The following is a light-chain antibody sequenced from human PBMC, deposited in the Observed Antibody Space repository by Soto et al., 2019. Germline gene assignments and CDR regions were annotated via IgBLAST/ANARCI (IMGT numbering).Light chain of an antibody. CDR2: GAS. V-gene: IGKV3-20*01. J-gene: IGKJ5*01. CDR3: QQYGSSP. Sequence: EIVLTQSPGTLSLSPGERATLSCRASQSVSSSYLAWYQQKPGQAPRLLIYGASSKATGIPDRFSGSGSGTNFXXTISRLEPEDFAVXYCQQYGSSPFGQGTRLEIK. CDR1: QSVSSSY.